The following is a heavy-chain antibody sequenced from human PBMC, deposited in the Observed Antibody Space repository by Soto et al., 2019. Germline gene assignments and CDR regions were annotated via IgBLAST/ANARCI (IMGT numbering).Heavy chain of an antibody. Sequence: PSETLSLTCTVSCGSVSSGSYYWSWIRQPPGKGLEWIGYIYYSGSTNYNPSLKSRVTISVDTSKNQFSLKLSSVTAADTAVYYCARGYCSGGSCYGGWDAFDIWGQGTRSPSPQ. V-gene: IGHV4-61*01. CDR2: IYYSGST. J-gene: IGHJ3*02. CDR3: ARGYCSGGSCYGGWDAFDI. D-gene: IGHD2-15*01. CDR1: CGSVSSGSYY.